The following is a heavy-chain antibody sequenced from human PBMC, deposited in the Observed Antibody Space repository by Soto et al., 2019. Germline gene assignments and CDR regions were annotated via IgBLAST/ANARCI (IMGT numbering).Heavy chain of an antibody. V-gene: IGHV4-4*07. CDR1: GDSLGNYY. CDR3: ARPDYEILTGSYAMDV. D-gene: IGHD3-9*01. Sequence: SETLSLTCTVSGDSLGNYYWFWIRQPVGKGLEWIGRVSSSGNTNANPTLNSRATMSIDTSKNQFSLRLRSVTAADTAVYYCARPDYEILTGSYAMDVWGPGTPVTVYS. CDR2: VSSSGNT. J-gene: IGHJ6*02.